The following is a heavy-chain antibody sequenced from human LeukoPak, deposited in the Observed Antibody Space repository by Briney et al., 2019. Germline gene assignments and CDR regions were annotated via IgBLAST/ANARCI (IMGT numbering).Heavy chain of an antibody. CDR3: ARMVVGLLLLHYRYYGMDV. CDR1: GGTFSSYA. J-gene: IGHJ6*02. CDR2: IIPILGIA. V-gene: IGHV1-69*04. D-gene: IGHD2-15*01. Sequence: ASVKVSCKASGGTFSSYAISWVRQAPGQGLEWMGRIIPILGIANYAQKFQGRVTITADKSTSTAYMELSSLRSEDTAVYYCARMVVGLLLLHYRYYGMDVWGQGTTVTVSS.